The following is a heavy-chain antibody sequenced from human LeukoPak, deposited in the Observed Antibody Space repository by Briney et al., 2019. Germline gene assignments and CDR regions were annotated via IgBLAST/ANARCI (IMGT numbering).Heavy chain of an antibody. J-gene: IGHJ4*02. CDR3: TLIQGWGSGSYYRDF. CDR1: GFSIRNDW. Sequence: GGSLRLSCAASGFSIRNDWMSWVRQAPGKGLEGVVRVKSRSAGETTDYAAPVKGRFTISRDDSKNTLYLQMNSLKTEDTAVYYCTLIQGWGSGSYYRDFWGQGTLVTVSS. V-gene: IGHV3-15*01. CDR2: VKSRSAGETT. D-gene: IGHD3-10*01.